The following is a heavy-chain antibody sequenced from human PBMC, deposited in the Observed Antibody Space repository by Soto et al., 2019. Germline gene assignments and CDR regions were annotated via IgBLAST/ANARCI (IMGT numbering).Heavy chain of an antibody. J-gene: IGHJ4*02. CDR3: ARRLNVNIVAAFDY. CDR1: GGSFSGYY. Sequence: SETLSLTCAVYGGSFSGYYWSWIRQPPGKGLEWIGEINHSGSTNYNPSLKGRVTISVDTSKNQFSLKLSSVTAADTAVYYCARRLNVNIVAAFDYWGQGTLVTVSS. D-gene: IGHD5-12*01. V-gene: IGHV4-34*01. CDR2: INHSGST.